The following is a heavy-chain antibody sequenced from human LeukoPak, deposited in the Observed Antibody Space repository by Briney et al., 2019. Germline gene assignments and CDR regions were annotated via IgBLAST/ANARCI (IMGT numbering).Heavy chain of an antibody. V-gene: IGHV3-7*01. Sequence: GGSLRLSCTASGFTFSTYWMSWVRQAPGKGLEWVANTREDGSEKYYVDSVKGRFTISRDNAKNSLYLQMNSLRAEDTAVYYCARCDVLLWFGDSSPSFDYWGQGTLVTVSS. CDR1: GFTFSTYW. CDR2: TREDGSEK. CDR3: ARCDVLLWFGDSSPSFDY. J-gene: IGHJ4*02. D-gene: IGHD3-10*01.